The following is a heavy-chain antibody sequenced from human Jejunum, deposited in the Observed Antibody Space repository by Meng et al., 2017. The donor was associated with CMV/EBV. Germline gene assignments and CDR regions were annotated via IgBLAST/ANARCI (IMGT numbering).Heavy chain of an antibody. CDR2: ISAYNGNT. CDR3: ARNRPRGVATGANWFDT. Sequence: QVQLVQSGAEVKKPGXSVKVSCKASGYTFTSHGISWVRQAPGQGLEWMGWISAYNGNTNYAQKLQGRVTMTTDTSTSTAYMELRSLRSDDTAVYYCARNRPRGVATGANWFDTWGQGTLVTVSS. V-gene: IGHV1-18*01. D-gene: IGHD5-12*01. J-gene: IGHJ5*02. CDR1: GYTFTSHG.